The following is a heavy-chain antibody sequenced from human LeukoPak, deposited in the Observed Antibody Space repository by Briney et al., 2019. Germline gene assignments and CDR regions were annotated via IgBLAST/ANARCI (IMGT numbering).Heavy chain of an antibody. CDR2: INPNSGGT. V-gene: IGHV1-2*02. CDR1: GYTFTSYG. Sequence: ASVKVSCKASGYTFTSYGISWVRQAPGQGLEWMGWINPNSGGTNYAQKFQGRVTMTRDTSISTAYMELSRLRSDDTAVYYCARARAIYCGGDCYPIGYWGQGTLVTVSS. CDR3: ARARAIYCGGDCYPIGY. D-gene: IGHD2-21*02. J-gene: IGHJ4*02.